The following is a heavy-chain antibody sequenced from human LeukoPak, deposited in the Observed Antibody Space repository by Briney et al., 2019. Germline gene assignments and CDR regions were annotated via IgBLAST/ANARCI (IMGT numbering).Heavy chain of an antibody. V-gene: IGHV1-69*13. Sequence: ASVKVSCKASGGTSSSYAISWVRQAPGQGLEWMGGIIPIFGTANYAQKFQGRVTITADESTSTAYMELSSLRSEDTAVYYCARDQAVEAFDIWGQGTMVTVSS. CDR1: GGTSSSYA. J-gene: IGHJ3*02. CDR3: ARDQAVEAFDI. CDR2: IIPIFGTA. D-gene: IGHD5-24*01.